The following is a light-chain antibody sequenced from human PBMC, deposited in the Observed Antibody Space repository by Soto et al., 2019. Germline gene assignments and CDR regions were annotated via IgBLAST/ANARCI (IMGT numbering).Light chain of an antibody. V-gene: IGKV3-15*01. CDR3: QQYDNWPQT. CDR1: QSVSID. Sequence: TQSPDPQTKYPGERATLSCRASQSVSIDLAWYQQKPGQAPRLLIYGASTRATGIPARFSGSGSGTEFSLTISSLQSEDFAVYYCQQYDNWPQTFGQGTKVDI. J-gene: IGKJ1*01. CDR2: GAS.